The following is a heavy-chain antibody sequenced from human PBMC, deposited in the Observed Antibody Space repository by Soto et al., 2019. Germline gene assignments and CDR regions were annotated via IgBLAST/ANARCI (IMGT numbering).Heavy chain of an antibody. V-gene: IGHV3-21*01. Sequence: GGSLRLSCAASGFTFSSYSMNWVRQAPGKGLEWVSSISSSSSYIYYADSVKGRFTISRDNAKNSLYLQMNSLRAEDTAVYYWARAAPSTSGAFDIWGQGTMVTVSS. CDR2: ISSSSSYI. CDR1: GFTFSSYS. J-gene: IGHJ3*02. CDR3: ARAAPSTSGAFDI. D-gene: IGHD3-10*01.